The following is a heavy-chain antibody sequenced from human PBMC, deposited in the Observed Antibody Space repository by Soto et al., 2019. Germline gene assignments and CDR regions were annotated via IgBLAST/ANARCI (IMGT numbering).Heavy chain of an antibody. J-gene: IGHJ4*02. CDR3: ARSLYDSSGYYWEYYFDY. V-gene: IGHV2-5*02. D-gene: IGHD3-22*01. CDR2: IYWDDDK. Sequence: SGPTLVNPTQTLTLTCTFSGFSLSTSGVGVGWIRQPPGKALEWLALIYWDDDKRYSPSLKSRLTITKDTSKNQVVLTMTNMDPVDTATYYCARSLYDSSGYYWEYYFDYWGQGTLVTVSS. CDR1: GFSLSTSGVG.